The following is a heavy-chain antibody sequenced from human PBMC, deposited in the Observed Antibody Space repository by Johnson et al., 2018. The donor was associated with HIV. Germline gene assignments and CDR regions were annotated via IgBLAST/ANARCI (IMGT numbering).Heavy chain of an antibody. CDR1: GFTFSSYD. CDR3: AKDREYYGSGSFYAFDI. CDR2: IGTAGDT. V-gene: IGHV3-13*01. Sequence: EVHLVESGGGVVQPGGSLRLSCAASGFTFSSYDMHWVRQTTGKGLEWVSAIGTAGDTYYPGSVKGRFTISRDNFKNTLYLQMNSLRGEDTAVYYCAKDREYYGSGSFYAFDIWGQGTMVTVSS. J-gene: IGHJ3*02. D-gene: IGHD3-10*01.